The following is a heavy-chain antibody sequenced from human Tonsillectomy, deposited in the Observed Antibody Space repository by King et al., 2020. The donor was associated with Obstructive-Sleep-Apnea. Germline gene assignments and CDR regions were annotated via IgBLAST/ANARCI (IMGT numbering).Heavy chain of an antibody. J-gene: IGHJ4*02. CDR3: ARIIDSSVYYYRWFDY. CDR1: GGSFSGYY. Sequence: VQLQQWGAGLLKPSETLSLTCAVYGGSFSGYYWIWIRQPPGKGLEWIGEINHSGSTNYNPSLKSRVTISVDTSKNQFSLKLSSVTAADTAVYYCARIIDSSVYYYRWFDYWGQGTLVTVSS. CDR2: INHSGST. V-gene: IGHV4-34*01. D-gene: IGHD3-22*01.